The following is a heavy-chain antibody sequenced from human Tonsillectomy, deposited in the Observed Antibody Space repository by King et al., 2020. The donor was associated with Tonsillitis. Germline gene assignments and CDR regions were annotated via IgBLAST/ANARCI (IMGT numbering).Heavy chain of an antibody. CDR1: GFTFSNYW. V-gene: IGHV3-74*01. CDR2: INGDGSDA. Sequence: DVQLVESGGGLVQPGGSLRLSCAASGFTFSNYWMHWVRHAPGKGLVWVSRINGDGSDAVYADSVKGRFTISRDNAKSTLYLQMNSLRAEDTAVYYCAKGGSSGDDWGQGTLVTVSS. CDR3: AKGGSSGDD. D-gene: IGHD6-25*01. J-gene: IGHJ4*02.